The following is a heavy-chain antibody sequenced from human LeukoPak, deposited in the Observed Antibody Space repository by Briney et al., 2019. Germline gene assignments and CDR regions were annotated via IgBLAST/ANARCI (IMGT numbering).Heavy chain of an antibody. D-gene: IGHD1-26*01. Sequence: GGSLRLSCAASGFTVSSNYMGWVRQAPGKGLEWVSVIYSGGSTYYADSVKGRFTISRDNSKNTLYLQMSSRRAEDTAVYYCARATGATNEFDYWGQGTLVTVSS. V-gene: IGHV3-66*01. CDR2: IYSGGST. CDR3: ARATGATNEFDY. J-gene: IGHJ4*02. CDR1: GFTVSSNY.